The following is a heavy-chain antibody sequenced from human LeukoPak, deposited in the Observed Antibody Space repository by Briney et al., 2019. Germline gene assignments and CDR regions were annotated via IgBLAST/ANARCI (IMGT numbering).Heavy chain of an antibody. Sequence: GGSLRLSCAASGFTFSSYGMHWVRQAPGKGLEWVAVISYDGSNKYYADSVKGRFAISRDNSKNTLYLQMNSLTTEDTAVYYCARAPYGGTFYNWFDPWGQGTLVTVSS. D-gene: IGHD4-17*01. V-gene: IGHV3-30*03. J-gene: IGHJ5*02. CDR1: GFTFSSYG. CDR3: ARAPYGGTFYNWFDP. CDR2: ISYDGSNK.